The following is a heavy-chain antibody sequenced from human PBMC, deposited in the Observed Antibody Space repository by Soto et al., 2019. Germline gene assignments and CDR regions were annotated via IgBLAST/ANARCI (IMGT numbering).Heavy chain of an antibody. V-gene: IGHV2-5*02. CDR1: GFSLTTSGVG. J-gene: IGHJ5*02. Sequence: QLTLKESGPMLVKPTQALTLTCTCSGFSLTTSGVGVGWIRQPPGKALEWLALVYWDDDKRYSPSLTNRLTLSRDTSKNQVVLTLTNVDPTDTGTYFCAHKGGFGYPESWGQGIMVTVSS. D-gene: IGHD5-18*01. CDR2: VYWDDDK. CDR3: AHKGGFGYPES.